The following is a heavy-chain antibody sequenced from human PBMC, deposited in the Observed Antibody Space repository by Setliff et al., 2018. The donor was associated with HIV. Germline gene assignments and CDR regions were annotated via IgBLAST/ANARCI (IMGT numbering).Heavy chain of an antibody. CDR1: GGSISSGSYY. CDR2: IYISGST. CDR3: AREDYYDSSGYAFDI. D-gene: IGHD3-22*01. V-gene: IGHV4-61*02. J-gene: IGHJ3*02. Sequence: SETLSLTCTVSGGSISSGSYYWSWVRQPAGKGLEWIGRIYISGSTNYNPSLESRVTISLDTSKNQFSLKLSSVTAADTAVYYCAREDYYDSSGYAFDIWGQGTMVTGS.